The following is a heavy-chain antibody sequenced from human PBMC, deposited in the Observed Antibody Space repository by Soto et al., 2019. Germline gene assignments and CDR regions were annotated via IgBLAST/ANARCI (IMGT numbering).Heavy chain of an antibody. CDR2: ISSSSSNI. Sequence: PGGSLRLSCAASGFTFSSYSMNWVRQAPGKGLEWVSYISSSSSNIYYADPAKGRFTITRQVHKNSLSLQMNSLRDEDTAVYYCARDVVDGTIGYWGQGTLVTVSS. J-gene: IGHJ4*02. D-gene: IGHD6-19*01. V-gene: IGHV3-48*02. CDR3: ARDVVDGTIGY. CDR1: GFTFSSYS.